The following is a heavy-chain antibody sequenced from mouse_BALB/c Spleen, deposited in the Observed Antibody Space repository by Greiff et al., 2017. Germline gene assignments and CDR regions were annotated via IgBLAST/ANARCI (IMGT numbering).Heavy chain of an antibody. Sequence: VKLMESGPELVKPGASVKISCKASGYAFSSSWMNWVKQRPGQGLEWIGRIYPGDGDTNYNGKFKGKATLTADKSSSTAYMQLSSLTSVDSAVYFCASRSLYYGSLAYWGQGTLVTVSA. CDR2: IYPGDGDT. CDR3: ASRSLYYGSLAY. D-gene: IGHD1-2*01. V-gene: IGHV1-82*01. J-gene: IGHJ3*01. CDR1: GYAFSSSW.